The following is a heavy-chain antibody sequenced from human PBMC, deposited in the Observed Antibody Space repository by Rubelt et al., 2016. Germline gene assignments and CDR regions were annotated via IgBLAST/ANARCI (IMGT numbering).Heavy chain of an antibody. J-gene: IGHJ4*02. Sequence: QVQLVQSGAEVKKPGASVKVSCKASGYTFTGYYMHWVRQAPGQGLEWMGWINPNSGGTNYAQKFQGRVTMTRDTSVSTAYMELSRLTCDDTAVYYCARGNSGYDYGLDYWGQGTLVTVSS. CDR3: ARGNSGYDYGLDY. D-gene: IGHD5-12*01. CDR2: INPNSGGT. CDR1: GYTFTGYY. V-gene: IGHV1-2*02.